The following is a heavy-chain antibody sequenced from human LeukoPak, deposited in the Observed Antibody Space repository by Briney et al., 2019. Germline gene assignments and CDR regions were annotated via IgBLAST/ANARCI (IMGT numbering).Heavy chain of an antibody. CDR1: GFTVSSNY. CDR3: ARGVEYSSGWYYFDY. V-gene: IGHV3-53*01. Sequence: GGSLRLSCAASGFTVSSNYMSWVRQAPGKGLEWVSVIYSGGSTYYADPVKGRFTISRDNSKNTLYLQMNSLRAEDTAVYYCARGVEYSSGWYYFDYWGQGTLVTVSS. J-gene: IGHJ4*02. CDR2: IYSGGST. D-gene: IGHD6-19*01.